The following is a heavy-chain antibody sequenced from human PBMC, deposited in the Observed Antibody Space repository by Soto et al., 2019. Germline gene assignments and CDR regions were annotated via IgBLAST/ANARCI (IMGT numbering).Heavy chain of an antibody. Sequence: GGSLRLSCAASGFTFSSYAMSWVRQAPGKGLEWVSAISGSGGSTYYADSVKGRFTISRDNSKNTLYLQMNSLRAEDTAVYYCAKVAVAAGTFAPLFDYWGQGTLVTVSS. J-gene: IGHJ4*02. V-gene: IGHV3-23*01. D-gene: IGHD6-13*01. CDR1: GFTFSSYA. CDR3: AKVAVAAGTFAPLFDY. CDR2: ISGSGGST.